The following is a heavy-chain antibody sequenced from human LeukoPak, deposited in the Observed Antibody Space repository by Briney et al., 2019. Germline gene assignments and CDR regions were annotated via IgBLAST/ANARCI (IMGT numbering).Heavy chain of an antibody. Sequence: GGSLRLSCAASEFSFSSHSMNWVRQAPGKGLEWVSTINSSGDYTCYADSVKGRFTISRDNAKNSLYLQMNSLRAEDTAVYYCASHLDYWGQGTLVTVSS. V-gene: IGHV3-21*01. CDR3: ASHLDY. CDR1: EFSFSSHS. CDR2: INSSGDYT. J-gene: IGHJ4*02.